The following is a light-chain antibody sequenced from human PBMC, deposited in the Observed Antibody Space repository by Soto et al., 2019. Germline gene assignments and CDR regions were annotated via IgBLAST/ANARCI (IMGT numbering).Light chain of an antibody. V-gene: IGKV3-20*01. CDR3: QQYASSVT. J-gene: IGKJ1*01. CDR1: QSVSSTF. CDR2: GVS. Sequence: EIVLTQSPGSLSLSPGERATLACRASQSVSSTFFAWYQQKPGQAPRLLMSGVSSRATGVPERFIGSGSGTDFTLTISRLEPEDFAVYYCQQYASSVTFGQGTKLEIK.